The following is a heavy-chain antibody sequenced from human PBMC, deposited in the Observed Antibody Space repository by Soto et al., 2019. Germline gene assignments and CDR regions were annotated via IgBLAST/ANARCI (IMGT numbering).Heavy chain of an antibody. J-gene: IGHJ4*02. CDR1: GFTFTSSA. D-gene: IGHD2-21*02. CDR3: AADYDCGGDCYGDY. V-gene: IGHV1-58*01. CDR2: IVVGSGNT. Sequence: QMQLVQSGPEVKKPGTSVKVSCKASGFTFTSSAVQWVRQARGQRLEWIGWIVVGSGNTNYAQKFQERVTITRDMSTSTAYMERSSLRSEDTAVYYCAADYDCGGDCYGDYWDQGTLVTVSS.